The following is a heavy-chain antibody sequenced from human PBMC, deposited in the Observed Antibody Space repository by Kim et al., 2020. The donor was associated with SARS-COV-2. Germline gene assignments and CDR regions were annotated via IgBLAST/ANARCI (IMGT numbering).Heavy chain of an antibody. CDR3: ARGRYGCCSSSGHWDWF. J-gene: IGHJ5*01. V-gene: IGHV3-21*01. CDR2: ISSSGGYT. Sequence: GGSLRLSCAASGVTFSSYSMSWVRQAPGKGLEWVASISSSGGYTYYADSVKGRFTISRDNAQNTLYLQMNSLRADDTAVYYCARGRYGCCSSSGHWDWF. D-gene: IGHD2-2*03. CDR1: GVTFSSYS.